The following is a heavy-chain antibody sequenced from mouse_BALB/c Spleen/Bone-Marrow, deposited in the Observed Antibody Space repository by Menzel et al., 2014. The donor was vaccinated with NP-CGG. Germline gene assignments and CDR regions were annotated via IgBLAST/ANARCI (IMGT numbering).Heavy chain of an antibody. D-gene: IGHD1-1*01. V-gene: IGHV1-9*01. Sequence: VMLVESGAELMKPGASVKISCKATGYTFSSYWIEWVKQRPGHGLEWIGEILPGSGSTNYNEKSKGKATFTADTSSNTAYMQLSSLTSEDSAVYYCAREDGLWYFDVWGAGTTVTVSS. CDR3: AREDGLWYFDV. CDR2: ILPGSGST. J-gene: IGHJ1*01. CDR1: GYTFSSYW.